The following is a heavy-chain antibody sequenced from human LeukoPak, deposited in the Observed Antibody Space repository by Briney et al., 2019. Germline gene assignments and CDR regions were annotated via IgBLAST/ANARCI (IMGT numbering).Heavy chain of an antibody. D-gene: IGHD6-19*01. V-gene: IGHV4-30-4*08. J-gene: IGHJ4*02. CDR3: ARLQWLPLFDY. Sequence: SETLSLTCTVSGGSISSGDYYWSWIRQPPGKGLEWIGYIYYSGSTYYNPSLKSRVTISVDTSKNQFSLKLSSVTAADTAVYFCARLQWLPLFDYWGQGTLVTVSS. CDR2: IYYSGST. CDR1: GGSISSGDYY.